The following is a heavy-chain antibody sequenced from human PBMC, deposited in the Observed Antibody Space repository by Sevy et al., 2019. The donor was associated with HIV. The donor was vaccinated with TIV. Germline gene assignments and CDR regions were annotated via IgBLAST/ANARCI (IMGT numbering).Heavy chain of an antibody. CDR3: ARRSYDSSGYYYHYFDY. Sequence: ASVKVSCKASGYTFTGYYMHWVRQAPGQGLEWMGWINPNSGGTNYAKKFQGRVTRTRDTSISTAYMELSRPKPDDTAVYYCARRSYDSSGYYYHYFDYWGQGTLVTVSS. CDR2: INPNSGGT. D-gene: IGHD3-22*01. J-gene: IGHJ4*02. V-gene: IGHV1-2*02. CDR1: GYTFTGYY.